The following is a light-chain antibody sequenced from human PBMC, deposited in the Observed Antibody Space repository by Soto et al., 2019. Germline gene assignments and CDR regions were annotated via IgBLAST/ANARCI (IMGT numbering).Light chain of an antibody. CDR1: QSISMW. J-gene: IGKJ2*01. CDR3: QQYNSYPYT. Sequence: DIQMTQSHSTLSASVGDRVTITCRASQSISMWLAWYQQKPGKAPKLLIYKASSLESGAPSRFSGSGSGTEFTITISSLQPDDFATYYCQQYNSYPYTFGQGTKLEIK. CDR2: KAS. V-gene: IGKV1-5*03.